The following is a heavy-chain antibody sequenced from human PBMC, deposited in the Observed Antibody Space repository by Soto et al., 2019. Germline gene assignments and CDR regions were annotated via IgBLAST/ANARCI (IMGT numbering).Heavy chain of an antibody. J-gene: IGHJ4*02. CDR3: AKGKPGVILAVPLDC. Sequence: GGSLRLSCAVYGFTLSSYAMNWVRQAPGKGLEWVSGISGSDDSTRYADSAKGRFTISRDNSKNTLYLQMNSLRVEDTAVYYCAKGKPGVILAVPLDCWGQGSLVTVSS. D-gene: IGHD2-2*01. CDR2: ISGSDDST. V-gene: IGHV3-23*01. CDR1: GFTLSSYA.